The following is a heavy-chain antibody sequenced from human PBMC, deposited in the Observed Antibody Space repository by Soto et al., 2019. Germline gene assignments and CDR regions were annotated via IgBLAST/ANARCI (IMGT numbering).Heavy chain of an antibody. D-gene: IGHD3-10*01. CDR1: GFTFSSYN. CDR3: ARSAGDYYGMDV. V-gene: IGHV3-21*01. Sequence: GGSLRLSCAASGFTFSSYNMNWVRQAPGKGLECVSSISSSSSYIYYADSVKGRFTISRDNAKNSLYLQMNSLRAEDTAVYYCARSAGDYYGMDVWGQGTTVTVSS. CDR2: ISSSSSYI. J-gene: IGHJ6*02.